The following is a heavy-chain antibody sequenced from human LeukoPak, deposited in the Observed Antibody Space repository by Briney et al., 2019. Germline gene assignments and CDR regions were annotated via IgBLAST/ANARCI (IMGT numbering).Heavy chain of an antibody. CDR2: INHSGST. CDR3: ARRRPRYFDWLLPTPGFDY. Sequence: PSETLSLTCAVYGGSFSGYYWSWIRQPPGKGLEWIGEINHSGSTNYNPSLKSRVTISVDTSKNQFSLKLSSVTAADTAVYYCARRRPRYFDWLLPTPGFDYWGQRTLVTVSS. D-gene: IGHD3-9*01. J-gene: IGHJ4*02. CDR1: GGSFSGYY. V-gene: IGHV4-34*01.